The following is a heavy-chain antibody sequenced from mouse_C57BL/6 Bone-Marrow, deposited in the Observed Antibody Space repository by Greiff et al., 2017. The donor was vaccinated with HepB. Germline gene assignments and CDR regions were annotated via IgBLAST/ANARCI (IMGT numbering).Heavy chain of an antibody. CDR1: GYTFTSYG. Sequence: VQRVESGAELARPGASVKLSCKASGYTFTSYGISWVKQRTGQGLEWIGEIYPRSGNTYYNEKFKGKATLTADKSSSTAYMELRSLTSEDSAVYFCARCDYYGSSSRWGQGTTLTVSS. J-gene: IGHJ2*01. CDR2: IYPRSGNT. D-gene: IGHD1-1*01. CDR3: ARCDYYGSSSR. V-gene: IGHV1-81*01.